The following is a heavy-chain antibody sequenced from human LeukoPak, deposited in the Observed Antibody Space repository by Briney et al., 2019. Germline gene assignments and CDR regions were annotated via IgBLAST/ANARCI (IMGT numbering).Heavy chain of an antibody. Sequence: SETLSLTCAVSGCSISSGYYWGWIRQPPGKGLEWIGSIYHSGSTYYNPSLKSRVTISVDTSKNQFSLKLSSVTAADTAVYYCARSTYYDFWSGYPFDYWGQGTLVTVSS. CDR1: GCSISSGYY. CDR3: ARSTYYDFWSGYPFDY. J-gene: IGHJ4*02. CDR2: IYHSGST. V-gene: IGHV4-38-2*01. D-gene: IGHD3-3*01.